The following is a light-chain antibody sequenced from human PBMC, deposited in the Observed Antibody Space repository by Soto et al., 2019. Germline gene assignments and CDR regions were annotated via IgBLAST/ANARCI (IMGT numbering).Light chain of an antibody. V-gene: IGLV2-14*03. J-gene: IGLJ1*01. CDR2: DVS. Sequence: QLVLTQPASVSGSPGQSITISCIGTSSDVGAYSRVSWYQQHPDKAPKVLIYDVSNRPSGVSNRFSGSKSGNTASLTISGLQAEDEDDFYCTSFTRSNTYVFGNGTKLTVL. CDR1: SSDVGAYSR. CDR3: TSFTRSNTYV.